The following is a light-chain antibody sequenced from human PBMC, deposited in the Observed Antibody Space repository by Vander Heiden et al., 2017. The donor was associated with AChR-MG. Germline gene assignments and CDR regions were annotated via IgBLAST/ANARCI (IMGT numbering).Light chain of an antibody. CDR1: SSDIGTYNY. J-gene: IGLJ2*01. Sequence: QSALTQPPSASGALGQSVTFSCSGTSSDIGTYNYVSWYQQHPGKAPKLIIAEVTKRPSGVPDRFSGSKSGNTASLTVSGLQAEDEADYYCSSFAGSDKFLVFGGGTKLAVL. V-gene: IGLV2-8*01. CDR2: EVT. CDR3: SSFAGSDKFLV.